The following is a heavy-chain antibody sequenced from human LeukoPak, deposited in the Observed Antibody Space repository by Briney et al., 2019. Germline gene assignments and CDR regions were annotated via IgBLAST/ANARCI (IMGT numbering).Heavy chain of an antibody. Sequence: ASVKVSCKASGYTFTGYHIHWVRQAPGQGLEWMGRINPYSGDTNFAQKFQGRVTMTRDTSITTAYMDLSSLTPDDTAVYYCARGQYQLLHYYYYYYYMDVWGKGTTVTVSS. CDR3: ARGQYQLLHYYYYYYYMDV. CDR2: INPYSGDT. CDR1: GYTFTGYH. J-gene: IGHJ6*03. V-gene: IGHV1-2*06. D-gene: IGHD2-2*01.